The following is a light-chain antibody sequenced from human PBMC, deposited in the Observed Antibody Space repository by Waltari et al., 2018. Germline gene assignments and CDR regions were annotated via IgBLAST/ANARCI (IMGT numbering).Light chain of an antibody. CDR1: SSDVGSYDH. CDR3: TSYTVSTPLV. Sequence: QSALTQPASVSGSPGPSITTSCTGTSSDVGSYDHVSWYHQHPGKAPKPIIYEVSNRPSGVSNRFSGSKSGNTASLTISGLQAEDEADYYCTSYTVSTPLVFGGGTKLTVL. J-gene: IGLJ3*02. CDR2: EVS. V-gene: IGLV2-14*01.